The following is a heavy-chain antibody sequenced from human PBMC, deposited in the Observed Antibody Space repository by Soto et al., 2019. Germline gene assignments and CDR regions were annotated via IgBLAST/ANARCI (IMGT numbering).Heavy chain of an antibody. CDR2: IWYDGSNK. J-gene: IGHJ4*02. Sequence: QVQLVESGGGVVQPGRSLRLSCAASGFTFSSYGMHWVRQAPGKGLEWVAVIWYDGSNKYYADPVKGRFTISRDNSKNTLYLQMNSLRAEDTAVYYCAGLVAVAGTAPHFDYWGQGTLVTVSS. CDR1: GFTFSSYG. V-gene: IGHV3-33*01. CDR3: AGLVAVAGTAPHFDY. D-gene: IGHD6-19*01.